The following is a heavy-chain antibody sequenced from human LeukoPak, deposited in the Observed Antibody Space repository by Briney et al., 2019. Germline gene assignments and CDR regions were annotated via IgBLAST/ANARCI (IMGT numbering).Heavy chain of an antibody. Sequence: ASMKVSCKASGYTFTSYGISWVRQAPGQGLEWMGWISAYNSNTNYAQKLQGRVTMTTDTSTSTAYMELRSLRSDDTAVYYCYIALYGSGNVFDYWGQGTLVTVSS. CDR2: ISAYNSNT. CDR3: YIALYGSGNVFDY. V-gene: IGHV1-18*01. J-gene: IGHJ4*02. CDR1: GYTFTSYG. D-gene: IGHD3-10*01.